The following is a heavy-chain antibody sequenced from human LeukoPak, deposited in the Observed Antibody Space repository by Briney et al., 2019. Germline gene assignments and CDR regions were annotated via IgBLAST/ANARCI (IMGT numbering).Heavy chain of an antibody. J-gene: IGHJ4*02. D-gene: IGHD3-16*01. CDR2: IFPSGGSS. CDR1: GYTFTSYY. Sequence: ASVKVSCKASGYTFTSYYMHWVRQAPGQGLEWMGIIFPSGGSSSYTQKFQGRVTMTRDTSTSTVYMELSSPRSEDTAVYYCAREFPGGFYFDPWGQGTLVFVSS. CDR3: AREFPGGFYFDP. V-gene: IGHV1-46*01.